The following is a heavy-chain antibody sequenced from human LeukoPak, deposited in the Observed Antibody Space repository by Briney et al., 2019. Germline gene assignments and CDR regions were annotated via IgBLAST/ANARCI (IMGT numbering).Heavy chain of an antibody. J-gene: IGHJ6*02. CDR3: ARDPPRVTIFSPMDV. CDR2: ISAYNGNT. D-gene: IGHD3-9*01. Sequence: ASVKVSCKASGYTFTSYGISWVRQAPGQGLEWMGWISAYNGNTNYAQKLQGRVTMTTDTSTSTAYMELRSLRPDDTAVYYCARDPPRVTIFSPMDVWGQGTTVTVSS. CDR1: GYTFTSYG. V-gene: IGHV1-18*01.